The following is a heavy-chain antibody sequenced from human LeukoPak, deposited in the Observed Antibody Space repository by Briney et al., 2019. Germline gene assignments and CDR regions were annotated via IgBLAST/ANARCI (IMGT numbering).Heavy chain of an antibody. CDR1: GFTFSSYG. J-gene: IGHJ6*03. CDR3: ARDGAEQLALSYMDV. CDR2: IWYDGSNK. V-gene: IGHV3-33*08. D-gene: IGHD6-6*01. Sequence: GGSLRLSCAASGFTFSSYGMHWVRQAPGKGLEWVAVIWYDGSNKYYADSVKGRFTISRDNSKNTLYLQMNSLRAEDTAVYYCARDGAEQLALSYMDVWGKGTTVTVSS.